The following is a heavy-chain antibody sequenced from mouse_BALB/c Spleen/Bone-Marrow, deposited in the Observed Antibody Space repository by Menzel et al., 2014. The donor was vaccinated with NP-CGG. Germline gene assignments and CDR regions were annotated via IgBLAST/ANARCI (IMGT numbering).Heavy chain of an antibody. CDR1: GYTFTDYW. J-gene: IGHJ1*01. CDR2: IDTSDSYT. CDR3: ARDYYGRGLFFHV. Sequence: VQLQQSGAELVMPGASVKMSCKASGYTFTDYWMHWVKQRPGQGLEWIGAIDTSDSYTSYNQKFKGKATLTVDESSSTAYMQLSSLTSEDSAVYYCARDYYGRGLFFHVWGGGTTVPVSS. V-gene: IGHV1-69*01. D-gene: IGHD1-1*01.